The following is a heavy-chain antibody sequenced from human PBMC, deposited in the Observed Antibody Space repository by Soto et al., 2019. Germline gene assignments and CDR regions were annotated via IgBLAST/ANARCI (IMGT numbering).Heavy chain of an antibody. Sequence: QVQLVQSGAEVKKPGSSVKVSCKASGDTFSSYAISWVRQAPGQGLEWMGGIIPIFGTANYAQKFQGRVTITADESTSTAYMELSSLRSEDTAVYYCARDGYSGYVGPGGMDVWGQGTTVTVSS. CDR3: ARDGYSGYVGPGGMDV. D-gene: IGHD5-12*01. CDR2: IIPIFGTA. V-gene: IGHV1-69*01. CDR1: GDTFSSYA. J-gene: IGHJ6*02.